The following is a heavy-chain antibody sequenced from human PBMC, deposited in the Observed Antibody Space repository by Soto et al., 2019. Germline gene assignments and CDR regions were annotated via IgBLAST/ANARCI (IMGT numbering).Heavy chain of an antibody. CDR2: ISSSSSYI. CDR3: SKGIAESGTLTQDY. J-gene: IGHJ4*02. V-gene: IGHV3-21*01. D-gene: IGHD1-1*01. CDR1: GFTFSSYS. Sequence: PGGSLRLSCAASGFTFSSYSMNWVRQAPGKGLEWVSSISSSSSYIYYADSVKGRFTISRDNAKNSLYLQMNSLRAEDTAVYYCSKGIAESGTLTQDYWGQGTLVTVSS.